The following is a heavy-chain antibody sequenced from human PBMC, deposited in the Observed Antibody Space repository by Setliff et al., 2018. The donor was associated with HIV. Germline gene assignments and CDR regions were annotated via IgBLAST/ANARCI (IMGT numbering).Heavy chain of an antibody. V-gene: IGHV3-20*04. D-gene: IGHD2-21*02. CDR3: AKDDLRGDWPYYFDY. CDR2: INWNGGST. Sequence: PGRSLRLSCAASGFTFDDYGMSWVRQAPGKGLEWVSGINWNGGSTGYADSVRGRFTISRDNAKNSLYLQMNSLRAEDTAVYYCAKDDLRGDWPYYFDYWGQGTLVTVSS. J-gene: IGHJ4*02. CDR1: GFTFDDYG.